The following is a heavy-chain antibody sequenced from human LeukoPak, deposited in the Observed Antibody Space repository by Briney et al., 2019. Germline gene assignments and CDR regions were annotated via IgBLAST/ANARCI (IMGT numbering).Heavy chain of an antibody. V-gene: IGHV4-34*01. Sequence: SETLSLTCAVSGGGSFTDYSWNWIRQSPGKGLEWVGEDTHAAILNYNPSLKGRIAIPVDTSKNQVSLKLDSMTAADTAMYYCARGRGEAAGLDHWGQGTLVTVSS. CDR3: ARGRGEAAGLDH. CDR2: DTHAAIL. J-gene: IGHJ4*02. CDR1: GGGSFTDYS. D-gene: IGHD6-13*01.